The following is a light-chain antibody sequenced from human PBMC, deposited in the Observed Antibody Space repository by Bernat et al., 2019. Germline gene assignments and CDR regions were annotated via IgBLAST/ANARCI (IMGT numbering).Light chain of an antibody. J-gene: IGKJ4*01. V-gene: IGKV3-20*01. CDR3: HQCCTPPLP. CDR2: GAS. CDR1: QSVSSTS. Sequence: EIVLTQSPGTLSLSPGERATLSCRASQSVSSTSLAWYQQKPGQPPRLLIYGASNRATGIPDRFSGSGSGTDFTLAISRLEPEDFAVYYCHQCCTPPLPFGGGTKVEIK.